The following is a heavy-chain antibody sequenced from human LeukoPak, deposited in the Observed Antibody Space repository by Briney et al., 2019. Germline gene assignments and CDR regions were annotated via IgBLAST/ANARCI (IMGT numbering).Heavy chain of an antibody. Sequence: PGGTLRLSRAVSGFTFRPYWVHWVRQTPGKGLVCLSRIHYYGTYKTHVDSARGRFTISRDNTKSTLYLQMNSLRADDTAVYYCARGAEGHNYGELDSWGQGTLVTVSS. CDR2: IHYYGTYK. V-gene: IGHV3-74*01. CDR1: GFTFRPYW. J-gene: IGHJ5*01. D-gene: IGHD5-18*01. CDR3: ARGAEGHNYGELDS.